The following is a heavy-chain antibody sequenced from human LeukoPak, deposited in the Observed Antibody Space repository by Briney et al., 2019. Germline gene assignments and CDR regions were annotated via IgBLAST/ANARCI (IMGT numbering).Heavy chain of an antibody. CDR1: GFTFSSYS. CDR2: ISSSSSYI. J-gene: IGHJ6*04. D-gene: IGHD5-18*01. CDR3: AREPRIQLWLRFGMDV. V-gene: IGHV3-21*01. Sequence: PGGSLRLSCAASGFTFSSYSMNWVRQDPGKGLEWVSSISSSSSYIYYADSVKGRFTISRDNAKNSLYLQMNSLRAEDTAVYYCAREPRIQLWLRFGMDVWGKGTAVTVSS.